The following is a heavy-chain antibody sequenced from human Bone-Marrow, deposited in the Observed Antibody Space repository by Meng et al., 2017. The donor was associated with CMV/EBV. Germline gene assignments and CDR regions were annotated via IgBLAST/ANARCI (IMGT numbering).Heavy chain of an antibody. CDR3: ARIYYANTPAREGGLAAY. CDR1: GYTFTGYY. J-gene: IGHJ4*02. Sequence: ASVKVSCKASGYTFTGYYIHWVRQAPGQGLEWMGWINPDTGDTNCTQNFQGRVTMTRDTSISTAYMELSRLRSDDTAVYYCARIYYANTPAREGGLAAYWGQGTLVTVSS. CDR2: INPDTGDT. D-gene: IGHD3-16*01. V-gene: IGHV1-2*02.